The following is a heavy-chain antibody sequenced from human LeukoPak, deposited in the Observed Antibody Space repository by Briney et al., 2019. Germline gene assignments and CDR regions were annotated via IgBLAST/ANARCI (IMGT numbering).Heavy chain of an antibody. V-gene: IGHV1-69*04. CDR1: GGTFSSYA. CDR2: IIPILGIA. J-gene: IGHJ4*02. Sequence: GASVKVSCKASGGTFSSYAISWVRQAPGRGLEWMGRIIPILGIANYAQKFQGRVTITADKSTSTAYMELSSLRSEDTAVYYCARDGIAAGAYYFDYWGQGTLVTVSS. D-gene: IGHD6-13*01. CDR3: ARDGIAAGAYYFDY.